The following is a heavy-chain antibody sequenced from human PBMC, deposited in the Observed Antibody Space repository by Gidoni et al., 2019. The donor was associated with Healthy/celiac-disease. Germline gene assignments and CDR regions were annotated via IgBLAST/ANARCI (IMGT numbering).Heavy chain of an antibody. Sequence: QITLKESGPTLVKPTQTLTLTCTFSGFSLSTSGVGVGWIRQPPGKALEWRALIYWNEDKRYSPSLKSRRTITKDTSKNQVVLTMTNMDPVDTATYYCAHQYSSVWDFDSWGQGTLVTVSS. V-gene: IGHV2-5*01. CDR1: GFSLSTSGVG. J-gene: IGHJ4*02. CDR2: IYWNEDK. CDR3: AHQYSSVWDFDS. D-gene: IGHD6-19*01.